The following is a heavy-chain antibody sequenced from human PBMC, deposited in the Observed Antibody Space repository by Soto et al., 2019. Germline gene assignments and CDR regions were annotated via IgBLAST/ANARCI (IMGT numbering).Heavy chain of an antibody. J-gene: IGHJ1*01. CDR2: IYYSGST. D-gene: IGHD2-15*01. Sequence: SETLSLTCTVSGGSISSGGYYWSWIRPHPGKGLEWIGYIYYSGSTYYNPSLKSRVTISVDTSKNQFSLKLSSVTAADTAVYYCARGYCSGGSCLSNAEYFQHWGQGTLVTVSS. CDR1: GGSISSGGYY. V-gene: IGHV4-31*03. CDR3: ARGYCSGGSCLSNAEYFQH.